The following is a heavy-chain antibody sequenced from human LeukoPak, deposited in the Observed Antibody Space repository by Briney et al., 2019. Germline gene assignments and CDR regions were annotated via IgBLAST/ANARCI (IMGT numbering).Heavy chain of an antibody. J-gene: IGHJ4*02. CDR1: GASISSYY. D-gene: IGHD3-22*01. Sequence: PSETLSLTCTVSGASISSYYWSWIRQPPGKGLEWIGDIYYSGSIKYNPSLKSRVTMSVDTSKNQFSLKLSPVTAADTAIYYCARENPSGYYNRPIDYWGQGTLVTVSS. CDR2: IYYSGSI. CDR3: ARENPSGYYNRPIDY. V-gene: IGHV4-59*01.